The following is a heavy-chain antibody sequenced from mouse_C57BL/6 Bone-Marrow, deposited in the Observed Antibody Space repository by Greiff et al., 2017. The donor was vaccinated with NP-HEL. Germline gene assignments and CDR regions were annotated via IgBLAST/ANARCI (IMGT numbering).Heavy chain of an antibody. D-gene: IGHD2-4*01. CDR3: ASPYDYDVAWFAY. J-gene: IGHJ3*01. Sequence: EVQGVESGGDLVKPGGSLKLCCAASGFTFSSYGMSWVRQTPDKRLEWVATISSGGSYTYYPDSVKGRFTISRDNAKNTLYLQMSSLKSEDTAMYYCASPYDYDVAWFAYWGQGTLVTVSA. V-gene: IGHV5-6*01. CDR2: ISSGGSYT. CDR1: GFTFSSYG.